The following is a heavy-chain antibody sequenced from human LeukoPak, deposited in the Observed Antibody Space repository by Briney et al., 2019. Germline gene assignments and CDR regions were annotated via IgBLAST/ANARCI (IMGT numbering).Heavy chain of an antibody. Sequence: SETLSLTCTVSGGSISSYYWSWIRQPPGKGLEWIGYIYYTGSTSYNPSLKSRVTISVQTSKNQFSLKLSSVTAADTAVYYCASAVNCSSTSCYYYGMDVWGQGTTVTVSS. J-gene: IGHJ6*02. D-gene: IGHD2-2*01. CDR3: ASAVNCSSTSCYYYGMDV. CDR2: IYYTGST. V-gene: IGHV4-59*12. CDR1: GGSISSYY.